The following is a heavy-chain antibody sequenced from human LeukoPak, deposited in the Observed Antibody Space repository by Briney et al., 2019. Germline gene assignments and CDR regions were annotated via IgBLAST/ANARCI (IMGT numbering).Heavy chain of an antibody. V-gene: IGHV3-64*01. J-gene: IGHJ3*02. Sequence: GGFLRLSCAASGFFFWNYVMHWVRQAPGKGLEYVSAIMTNGESRPYANSVEGRFTISRDYSKNILFLQMSRRRADDMAIYYWGRDRDGGFAFDIWGQETRVCVPS. CDR1: GFFFWNYV. D-gene: IGHD2-15*01. CDR2: IMTNGESR. CDR3: GRDRDGGFAFDI.